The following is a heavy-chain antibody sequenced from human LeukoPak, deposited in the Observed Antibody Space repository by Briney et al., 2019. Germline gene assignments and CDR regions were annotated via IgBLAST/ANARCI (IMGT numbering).Heavy chain of an antibody. CDR2: ISGSGNII. Sequence: GGSLRLSCAVSGYTFSDEYMNWIRQAPGKGLEWVSYISGSGNIIYYADSVKGRFTISRDNARNSLYLQMNSLRAEDTALYYCATSARTYIGSSLDYWGLGTLVTVSS. CDR1: GYTFSDEY. V-gene: IGHV3-11*04. CDR3: ATSARTYIGSSLDY. J-gene: IGHJ4*02. D-gene: IGHD2-15*01.